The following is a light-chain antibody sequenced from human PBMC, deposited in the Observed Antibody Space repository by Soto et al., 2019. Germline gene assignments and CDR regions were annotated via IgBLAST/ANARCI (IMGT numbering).Light chain of an antibody. CDR3: QQYKSYST. V-gene: IGKV1-5*01. CDR1: QSRNTR. J-gene: IGKJ1*01. CDR2: DAS. Sequence: DIQLTQAPSTLSAAVGDRVTLTCRASQSRNTRLAWYQQRPGKAPKLLIYDASTLESGVPSRFSGGGSGTEFTLTINNLQPDDLAPYICQQYKSYSTFGRGTKVDIK.